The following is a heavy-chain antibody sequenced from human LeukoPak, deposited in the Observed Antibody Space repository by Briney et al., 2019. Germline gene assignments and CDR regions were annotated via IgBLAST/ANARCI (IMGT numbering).Heavy chain of an antibody. D-gene: IGHD3-10*01. V-gene: IGHV3-9*01. CDR1: GFTFDDYA. J-gene: IGHJ6*02. CDR3: ERASGKGLDYYYYGMDV. CDR2: ISWNSGSI. Sequence: PGRSLRLSCAASGFTFDDYAMHWVRQAPGKGLEWVSGISWNSGSIGYADSVKGRFTISRDNAKNSLYLQMNSLRAEDTALYHCERASGKGLDYYYYGMDVWGQGTTVTVSS.